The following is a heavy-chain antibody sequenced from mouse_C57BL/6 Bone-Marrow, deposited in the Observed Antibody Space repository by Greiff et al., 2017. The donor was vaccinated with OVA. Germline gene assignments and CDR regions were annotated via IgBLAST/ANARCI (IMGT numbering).Heavy chain of an antibody. CDR3: RGGYYDRAMDY. J-gene: IGHJ4*01. D-gene: IGHD2-3*01. CDR1: GFTFSDAW. Sequence: EVQLQESGGGLVQPGGSMKLSCAASGFTFSDAWMDWVRQSPEKGLEWVAEIRNKANNHATYYAESVKGRFTISRDDSKSSVYLQKNSLRAEDAGIYYCRGGYYDRAMDYWGQGTSVTVSS. CDR2: IRNKANNHAT. V-gene: IGHV6-6*01.